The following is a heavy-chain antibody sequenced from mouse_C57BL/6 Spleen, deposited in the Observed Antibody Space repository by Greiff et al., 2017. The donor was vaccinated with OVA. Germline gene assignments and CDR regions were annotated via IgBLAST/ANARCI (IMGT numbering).Heavy chain of an antibody. D-gene: IGHD2-1*01. J-gene: IGHJ4*01. Sequence: QVQLQQPGTELVKPGASVKLSCKASGYTFTSYWMHWVKQRPGQGLEWIGNINPSNGGTNYNEKFKSKATLPVDKSSSTAYMQLSSLTSEDSAVDYCARWGNYDYAMDYGGQGTSVTVSA. CDR2: INPSNGGT. V-gene: IGHV1-53*01. CDR3: ARWGNYDYAMDY. CDR1: GYTFTSYW.